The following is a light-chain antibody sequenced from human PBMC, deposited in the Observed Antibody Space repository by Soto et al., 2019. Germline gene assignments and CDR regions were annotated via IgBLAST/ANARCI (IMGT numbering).Light chain of an antibody. J-gene: IGKJ4*01. Sequence: VLTQSPGSLSLSPGERATVSCRASQTVTSSYLAWYQQRPGQAPQLLIYDVVKRATGIPDRFSGSESGRDYTLTISRLDPEDSAVYYCQQYGDSITFGGGTKVEIK. CDR3: QQYGDSIT. V-gene: IGKV3-20*01. CDR2: DVV. CDR1: QTVTSSY.